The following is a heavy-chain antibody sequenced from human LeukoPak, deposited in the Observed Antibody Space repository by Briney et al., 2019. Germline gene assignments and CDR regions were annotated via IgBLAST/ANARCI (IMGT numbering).Heavy chain of an antibody. V-gene: IGHV4-61*02. D-gene: IGHD1-26*01. CDR1: IGSMSNGSCY. J-gene: IGHJ4*02. Sequence: MASETLSLTCTVSIGSMSNGSCYWPGLRKPAGKGLELIGRICTSGYSSYNPSRTSRVTISVDTSKNQFSLKLSSVTAADTAVYYCARSPRLGRYGYGPWELPVSYFDYWGQGTLVTVSS. CDR3: ARSPRLGRYGYGPWELPVSYFDY. CDR2: ICTSGYS.